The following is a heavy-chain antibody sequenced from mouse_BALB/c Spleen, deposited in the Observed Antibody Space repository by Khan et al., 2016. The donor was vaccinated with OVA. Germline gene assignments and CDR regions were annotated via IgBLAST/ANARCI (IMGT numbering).Heavy chain of an antibody. Sequence: VQLQESGAQLVKPGASVRLSCKASGYTFTSYYLYWVKQRPGQGLEWIGDINPSNGGTNFNEKFKSKATLTVDKSSSTAYIPLNSLTSEDSAVYYCTRSGYGSFAYWGQGTLVTVSA. J-gene: IGHJ3*01. CDR2: INPSNGGT. CDR3: TRSGYGSFAY. V-gene: IGHV1S81*02. CDR1: GYTFTSYY. D-gene: IGHD2-2*01.